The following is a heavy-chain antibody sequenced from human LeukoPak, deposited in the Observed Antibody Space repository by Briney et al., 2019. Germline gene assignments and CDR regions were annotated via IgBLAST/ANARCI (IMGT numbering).Heavy chain of an antibody. CDR2: IYSGGST. D-gene: IGHD6-6*01. J-gene: IGHJ5*02. Sequence: GGSLRLSCAASGFTVITNYMTWVRQAPGQGLEWVSVIYSGGSTYYADSVRGRFIISRDNSKNTLYLQMNSLRVEDTAVYYCASSVGDSSSSNWFDPWGQGTLVTVSS. V-gene: IGHV3-66*01. CDR3: ASSVGDSSSSNWFDP. CDR1: GFTVITNY.